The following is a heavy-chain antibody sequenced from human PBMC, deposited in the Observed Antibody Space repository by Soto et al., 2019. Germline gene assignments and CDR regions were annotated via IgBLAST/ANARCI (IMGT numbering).Heavy chain of an antibody. CDR3: ASLPDGGSGNS. CDR2: IYYSGST. CDR1: GGSISSSSYY. V-gene: IGHV4-39*01. Sequence: QLQLQESGPGLVKPSETLSLTCTVSGGSISSSSYYWGWSRQPPGKGLEWIGSIYYSGSTYYNPSLKSRVTISVDTSKNQFSRKLTSVTAADTAVYYCASLPDGGSGNSWGQGTLVTVSS. J-gene: IGHJ4*02. D-gene: IGHD3-10*01.